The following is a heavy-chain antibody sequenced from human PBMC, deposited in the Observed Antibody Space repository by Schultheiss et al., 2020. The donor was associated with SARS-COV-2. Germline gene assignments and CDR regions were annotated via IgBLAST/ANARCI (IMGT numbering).Heavy chain of an antibody. Sequence: GESLKISCAASGFTFSSYEMNWVRQAPGKGLEWVSYISSSGSTIYYADSVKGRFTISRDNSKNTLYLQMNSLRAEDTAVYYCARDGELGNFDYWGQGTLVTVSS. V-gene: IGHV3-48*03. CDR3: ARDGELGNFDY. CDR1: GFTFSSYE. J-gene: IGHJ4*02. CDR2: ISSSGSTI. D-gene: IGHD7-27*01.